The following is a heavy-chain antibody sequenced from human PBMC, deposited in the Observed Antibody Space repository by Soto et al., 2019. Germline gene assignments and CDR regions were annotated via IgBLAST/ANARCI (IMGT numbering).Heavy chain of an antibody. CDR2: IIPIFGTA. D-gene: IGHD2-15*01. V-gene: IGHV1-69*13. J-gene: IGHJ4*02. CDR1: GGTFSSYA. CDR3: ASPNRGYSDRYYFDY. Sequence: ASVKVSCKASGGTFSSYAISWVRQAPGQGLEWMGGIIPIFGTANYAQKFQGRVTITADESTSTAYMELSSLRSEDTAVYYCASPNRGYSDRYYFDYWGQGTLVTVSS.